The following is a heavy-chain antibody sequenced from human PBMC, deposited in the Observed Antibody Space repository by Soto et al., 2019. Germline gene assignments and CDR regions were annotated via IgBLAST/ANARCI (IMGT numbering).Heavy chain of an antibody. CDR3: ATRSPAFDY. Sequence: ASVKVSCKASGYTFTSYAMHWVRQAPGQRLEWMGWINTDKGKTNYAQKFQGRVTMTTDTSTSTAYMEMRSLRSDDTAVYYCATRSPAFDYWGQGTLVTVSS. V-gene: IGHV1-3*04. CDR1: GYTFTSYA. CDR2: INTDKGKT. J-gene: IGHJ4*02.